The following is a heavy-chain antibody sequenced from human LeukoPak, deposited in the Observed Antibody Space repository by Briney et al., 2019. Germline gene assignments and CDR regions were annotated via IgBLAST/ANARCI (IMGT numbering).Heavy chain of an antibody. Sequence: PSETLSLTCAVYGGSFSGYYWSWIRQPPGNGLEWIGEINHSGSTNYNPSLKSRVTISVDTSKNQFSLKLSSVTAADTAVYYCARGRFVVPVVRRGSYLDYWGQGTLVTVSS. CDR1: GGSFSGYY. D-gene: IGHD3-10*01. CDR3: ARGRFVVPVVRRGSYLDY. CDR2: INHSGST. J-gene: IGHJ4*02. V-gene: IGHV4-34*01.